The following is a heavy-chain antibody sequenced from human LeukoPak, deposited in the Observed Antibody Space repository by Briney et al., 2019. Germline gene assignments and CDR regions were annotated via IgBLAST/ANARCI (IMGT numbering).Heavy chain of an antibody. CDR2: IYYSGST. J-gene: IGHJ6*03. V-gene: IGHV4-61*01. CDR3: ARELVVAPYYYYYMDV. Sequence: SETLSLTCTVSGGSVSSGSYYWSWIRQPPGKGLEWIGYIYYSGSTNYNPSLKSRVTISVDTSKKQFSLKLSSVTAADTAVYYCARELVVAPYYYYYMDVWGKGTTVTVSS. CDR1: GGSVSSGSYY. D-gene: IGHD2-2*01.